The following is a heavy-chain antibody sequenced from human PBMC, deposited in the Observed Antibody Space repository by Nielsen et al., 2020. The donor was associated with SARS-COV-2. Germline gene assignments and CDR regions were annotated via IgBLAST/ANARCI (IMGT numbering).Heavy chain of an antibody. CDR1: GGSVSSGSYY. CDR3: ARDGMIRGYSYGYPVSEGSRFDY. V-gene: IGHV4-61*01. Sequence: GSLRLSCTVSGGSVSSGSYYWSWIRQPPGKGLEWIGYIYYSGSTNYNPSLKSRVTISVDTSKNQFSLKLSSVTAADTAVYYCARDGMIRGYSYGYPVSEGSRFDYWGQGTLVTVSS. CDR2: IYYSGST. D-gene: IGHD5-18*01. J-gene: IGHJ4*02.